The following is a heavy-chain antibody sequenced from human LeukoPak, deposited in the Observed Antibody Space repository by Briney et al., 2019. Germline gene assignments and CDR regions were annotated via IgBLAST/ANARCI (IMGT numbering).Heavy chain of an antibody. D-gene: IGHD3-22*01. CDR3: ARGLRDYYDSSGWAFDI. J-gene: IGHJ3*02. Sequence: ASVKVSCKASGYTFTSYDINWVRQATGQGLEWMGWMNPNSGNTGYAQKFQDRVTMTRNTSISTAYMELSSLRSEDTAVYYCARGLRDYYDSSGWAFDIWGQGTMVTVSS. CDR1: GYTFTSYD. CDR2: MNPNSGNT. V-gene: IGHV1-8*01.